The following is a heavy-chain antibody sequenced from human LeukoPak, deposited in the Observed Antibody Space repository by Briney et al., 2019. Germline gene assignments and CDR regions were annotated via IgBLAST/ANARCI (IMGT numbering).Heavy chain of an antibody. CDR2: ISYDGSNK. D-gene: IGHD3-22*01. CDR1: GFTFSSYG. CDR3: AKSGYYDSSGYYYGIDY. J-gene: IGHJ4*02. V-gene: IGHV3-30*18. Sequence: GGSLRLSWAASGFTFSSYGMPGVRQAPGKGLEWVAVISYDGSNKYYADSVKGRFTISRDNSKNTLYLQMNSLRAEDTAVYYCAKSGYYDSSGYYYGIDYWGQGTLVTVSS.